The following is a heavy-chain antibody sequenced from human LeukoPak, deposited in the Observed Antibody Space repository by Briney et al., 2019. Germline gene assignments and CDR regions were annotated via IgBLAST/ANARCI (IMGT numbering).Heavy chain of an antibody. V-gene: IGHV1-18*01. CDR1: GYTFTSYG. Sequence: ASVKVSCKASGYTFTSYGISWVRQAPGQGLEWMGWISAYNGNTNYAQKLQGRITMTTDTSTSTAYMELRSLRSDDTAVYYCAREKTGLVIRDAFDFWGQGTMVTVSS. CDR3: AREKTGLVIRDAFDF. J-gene: IGHJ3*01. CDR2: ISAYNGNT. D-gene: IGHD1-1*01.